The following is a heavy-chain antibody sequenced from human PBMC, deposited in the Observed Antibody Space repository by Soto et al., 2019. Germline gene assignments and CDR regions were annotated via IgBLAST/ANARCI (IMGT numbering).Heavy chain of an antibody. Sequence: PGGSLRLSCAASGFTFSSYSMNWVRQAPWKGLEWVSYISSSSSTIYYADSVKGRFTISRDNAKNSLYLQMNSLRDEDTAVYYCARGGGYSYGPRRDGYNMAGRVAFDIWGQGTMVTVSS. CDR3: ARGGGYSYGPRRDGYNMAGRVAFDI. J-gene: IGHJ3*02. D-gene: IGHD5-18*01. CDR2: ISSSSSTI. V-gene: IGHV3-48*02. CDR1: GFTFSSYS.